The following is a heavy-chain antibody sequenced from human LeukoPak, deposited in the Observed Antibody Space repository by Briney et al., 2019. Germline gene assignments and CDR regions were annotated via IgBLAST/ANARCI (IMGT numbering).Heavy chain of an antibody. D-gene: IGHD2-2*01. CDR2: IHHSETT. CDR3: ARGPTYQPIDF. J-gene: IGHJ4*02. Sequence: SETLSLTCTVSGGSISSSNYYWGWIRQPPGKGLEWIASIHHSETTYYNPSLKSRVTISVDTSKNHFSLKLSSVTAADTAVYYCARGPTYQPIDFWGQGTLVTVSS. V-gene: IGHV4-39*02. CDR1: GGSISSSNYY.